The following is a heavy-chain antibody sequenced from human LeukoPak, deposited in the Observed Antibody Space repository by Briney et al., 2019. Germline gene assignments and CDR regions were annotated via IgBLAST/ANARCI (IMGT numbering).Heavy chain of an antibody. CDR3: ARHPLRYFDWVRNGGAFDI. J-gene: IGHJ3*02. CDR2: INPNSGGT. CDR1: GYTFTGYY. Sequence: EASVKVSCKASGYTFTGYYMHWVRQAPGQGLEWMGWINPNSGGTNYAQKFQGRVTMTRDTSISTAYMELSRLRSDDTAVYYCARHPLRYFDWVRNGGAFDIWGQGTMVTVSS. D-gene: IGHD3-9*01. V-gene: IGHV1-2*02.